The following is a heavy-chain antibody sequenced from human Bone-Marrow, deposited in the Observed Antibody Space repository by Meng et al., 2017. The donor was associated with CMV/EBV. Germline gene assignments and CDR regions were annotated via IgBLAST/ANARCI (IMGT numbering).Heavy chain of an antibody. CDR2: IIPILGIA. V-gene: IGHV1-69*10. CDR3: ARDWNGGLIDY. CDR1: GGTFSSYA. D-gene: IGHD1-1*01. Sequence: SVKVSCKASGGTFSSYAISWVRQAPGQGLEWMGGIIPILGIANYAQKFQGRVTITADKSTSTAYMELSSLRSDDTAVYYCARDWNGGLIDYWGQGTLVTVSS. J-gene: IGHJ4*02.